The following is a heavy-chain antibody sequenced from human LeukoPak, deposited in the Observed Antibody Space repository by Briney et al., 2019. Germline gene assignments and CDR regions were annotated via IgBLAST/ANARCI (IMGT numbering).Heavy chain of an antibody. J-gene: IGHJ6*02. CDR2: ISGRSDSI. V-gene: IGHV3-23*01. CDR1: GFTFSSYT. Sequence: PGGSLRLSCAASGFTFSSYTTSWVRQAPGKGLERVSGISGRSDSIYYADSVEGRFTISRDYSKSTVDLQMNSLRAEDTAVYYCAREKWERHHCGVDVWGQGTTVTVSS. D-gene: IGHD1-26*01. CDR3: AREKWERHHCGVDV.